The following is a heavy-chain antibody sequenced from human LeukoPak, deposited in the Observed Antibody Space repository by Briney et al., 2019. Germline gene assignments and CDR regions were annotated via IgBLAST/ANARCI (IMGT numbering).Heavy chain of an antibody. CDR3: ARGKTTVTPGYFDY. V-gene: IGHV3-7*01. Sequence: GGSLRLSCAASGFTFSSYWMSWVRQVPGKGLEWVANIKQAGSENYYVDSVKGRFTISRDNAKNSLYLQMNSLRAEDTAVYHCARGKTTVTPGYFDYWGQGTLVTVSS. CDR2: IKQAGSEN. J-gene: IGHJ4*02. CDR1: GFTFSSYW. D-gene: IGHD4-11*01.